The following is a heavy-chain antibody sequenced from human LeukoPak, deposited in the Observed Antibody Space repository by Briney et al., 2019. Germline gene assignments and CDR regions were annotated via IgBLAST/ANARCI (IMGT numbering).Heavy chain of an antibody. CDR2: ISSSGNTI. D-gene: IGHD3-10*01. J-gene: IGHJ4*02. CDR1: GFTFIDYD. Sequence: PGGSLRLSCAASGFTFIDYDMNWIRQAPGKGLEWIAYISSSGNTIYYADSVKGRFTISRDNTKNSLYLQMNSLRAEDTAVYYCARYNLWFGERYFDYWGQGTLVAVSS. V-gene: IGHV3-11*01. CDR3: ARYNLWFGERYFDY.